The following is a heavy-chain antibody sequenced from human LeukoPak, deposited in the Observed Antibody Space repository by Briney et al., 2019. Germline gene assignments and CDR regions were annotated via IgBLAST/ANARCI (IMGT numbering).Heavy chain of an antibody. J-gene: IGHJ4*02. CDR3: ATGGVGATSPLFIDY. CDR1: GFRFKNW. CDR2: ISSSNSYI. V-gene: IGHV3-21*01. Sequence: PGGSLRLSCAASGFRFKNWMNWVRQAPGKGLEWVSFISSSNSYIYHADSVKGRFTISRDNAKNSLFLQMNSLRAEDTAVYYCATGGVGATSPLFIDYWGQGTLVTVSS. D-gene: IGHD1-26*01.